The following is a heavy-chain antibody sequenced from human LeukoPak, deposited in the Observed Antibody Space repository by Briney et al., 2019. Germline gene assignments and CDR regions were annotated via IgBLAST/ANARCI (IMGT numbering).Heavy chain of an antibody. J-gene: IGHJ4*02. Sequence: HPGGSLRLSCAASGFTFSSYAMSWVRQTPEKGLEWVSGISDNGGSTYYADSVKGRFTISRDNAKNSLYLQMNSLRAEDTALYHCARVLVPAAIGSVDYWGQGTLVTVSS. CDR2: ISDNGGST. D-gene: IGHD2-2*02. V-gene: IGHV3-23*01. CDR3: ARVLVPAAIGSVDY. CDR1: GFTFSSYA.